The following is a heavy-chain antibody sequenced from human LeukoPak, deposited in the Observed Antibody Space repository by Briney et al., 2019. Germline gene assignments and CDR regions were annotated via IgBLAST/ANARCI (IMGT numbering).Heavy chain of an antibody. CDR2: IYYSGST. CDR3: ARGHIGP. CDR1: GGSISSGGYS. J-gene: IGHJ5*02. D-gene: IGHD2-21*01. V-gene: IGHV4-30-4*07. Sequence: SETLSLTCAVSGGSISSGGYSWSWIRQPPGKGLEWIGYIYYSGSTYYNPSLKSRVTISVDTSKNQFSLKLSSVTAADTAVYYCARGHIGPWGQGTLVTVSS.